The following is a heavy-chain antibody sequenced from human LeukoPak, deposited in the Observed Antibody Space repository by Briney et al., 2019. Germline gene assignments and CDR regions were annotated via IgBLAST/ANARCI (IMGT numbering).Heavy chain of an antibody. CDR3: ARSRLPGTRGYWFDP. CDR1: GGSISSYY. CDR2: IYYSGST. Sequence: PSETLSLTCTVSGGSISSYYWSWIRQPPGKGLEWIGYIYYSGSTNYNPSLKSRVTISVDTSKNQFSLKLSSVTAADTAVYYCARSRLPGTRGYWFDPWGQGTLVTVSS. D-gene: IGHD1-1*01. J-gene: IGHJ5*02. V-gene: IGHV4-59*01.